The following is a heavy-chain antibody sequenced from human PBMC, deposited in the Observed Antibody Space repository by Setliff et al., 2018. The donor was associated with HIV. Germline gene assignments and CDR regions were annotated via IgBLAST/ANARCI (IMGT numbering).Heavy chain of an antibody. D-gene: IGHD3-10*01. CDR1: GYTFTSYG. J-gene: IGHJ4*02. Sequence: PRPSVKVSCKASGYTFTSYGISWVRQAPGQGLEWMGWISAYDGNTDQAQRFRDRVTMTTDTSTRTAYMEVSSLRSDDTAVYYCAREGSPIYYFDYWSQGTLVTVSS. CDR3: AREGSPIYYFDY. CDR2: ISAYDGNT. V-gene: IGHV1-18*01.